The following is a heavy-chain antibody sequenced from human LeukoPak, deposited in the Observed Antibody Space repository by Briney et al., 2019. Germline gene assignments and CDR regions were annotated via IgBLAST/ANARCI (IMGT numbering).Heavy chain of an antibody. J-gene: IGHJ4*02. D-gene: IGHD6-19*01. V-gene: IGHV1-3*01. CDR3: ARDPWLVRGDY. CDR2: INAGNGNT. CDR1: GYTFTIYA. Sequence: ASVNVSFTASGYTFTIYAMHWVRPAPGQRLEWMGWINAGNGNTKYSQNFQGRVTITRDTSASTAYMELSSLRFEDTAVYYCARDPWLVRGDYWGQGTLVTVSS.